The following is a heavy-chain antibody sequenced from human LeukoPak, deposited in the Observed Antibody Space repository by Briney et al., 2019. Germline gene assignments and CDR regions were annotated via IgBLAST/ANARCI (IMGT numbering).Heavy chain of an antibody. CDR2: INPDGTTT. Sequence: GGSLRLSCAASGFTFSSYWMHWVRHPLGKGLVWVSRINPDGTTTNYADSVKGRFTISRDNAKDTLYLQMNSLTVEDTALYYCVRIATVTTPDYWGQGTLVTVSS. CDR1: GFTFSSYW. V-gene: IGHV3-74*01. J-gene: IGHJ4*02. CDR3: VRIATVTTPDY. D-gene: IGHD4-17*01.